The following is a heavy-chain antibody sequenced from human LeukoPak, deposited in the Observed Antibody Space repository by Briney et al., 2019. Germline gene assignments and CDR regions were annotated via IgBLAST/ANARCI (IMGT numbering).Heavy chain of an antibody. CDR2: IYHSGST. CDR1: GYSISSGYY. Sequence: PSETLSLTCTVSGYSISSGYYWGWIRPPPGKGLEWIGSIYHSGSTYYNPSLKSRVTISVDTSKNQFSLKLSSVTAADTAVYYCAGSSGLYTIDYWGQGTLVTVSS. J-gene: IGHJ4*02. D-gene: IGHD6-19*01. V-gene: IGHV4-38-2*02. CDR3: AGSSGLYTIDY.